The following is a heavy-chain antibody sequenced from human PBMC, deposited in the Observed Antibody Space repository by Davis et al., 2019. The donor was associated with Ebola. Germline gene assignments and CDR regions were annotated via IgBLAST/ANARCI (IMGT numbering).Heavy chain of an antibody. Sequence: GESLKISCAASGFGFSNYWIHWVRQAPGKGLVWVSRVSPDGSATGYADSVRGRFTISRDNAKNTLYLQMNSLRAEDTAVYYCARDKGWREIVLVPGSIDYWGQGTLVTVSS. J-gene: IGHJ4*02. D-gene: IGHD2-2*01. CDR2: VSPDGSAT. CDR1: GFGFSNYW. V-gene: IGHV3-74*01. CDR3: ARDKGWREIVLVPGSIDY.